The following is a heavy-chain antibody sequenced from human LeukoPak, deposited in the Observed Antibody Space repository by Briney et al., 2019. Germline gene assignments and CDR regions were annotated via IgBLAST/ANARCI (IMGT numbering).Heavy chain of an antibody. CDR2: IKQDGSEK. V-gene: IGHV3-7*01. CDR3: ASDYGSGRFDAFDI. Sequence: GGSLRLSCAASGFTFSSYWMSWVRQAPGKGLEWVANIKQDGSEKYYVDSVKGRFTISRDNAKNSLYLQMNSLRAEDTAVYYCASDYGSGRFDAFDIWGQGTMVTVSS. D-gene: IGHD3-10*01. CDR1: GFTFSSYW. J-gene: IGHJ3*02.